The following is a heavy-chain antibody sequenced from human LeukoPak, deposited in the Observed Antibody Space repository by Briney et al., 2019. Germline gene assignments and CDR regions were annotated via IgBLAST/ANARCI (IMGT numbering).Heavy chain of an antibody. V-gene: IGHV4-39*01. CDR2: IYYSGST. Sequence: SETLSLTCAVSGGSISSSSYFWGWIRQPPGKGLEWIGSIYYSGSTYYSPSLKSRVTISVDTSKNQFSLTLSSVTAADTAVYYCARWAHWRHYFDYWGQGTLVTVSS. CDR1: GGSISSSSYF. D-gene: IGHD1-1*01. J-gene: IGHJ4*02. CDR3: ARWAHWRHYFDY.